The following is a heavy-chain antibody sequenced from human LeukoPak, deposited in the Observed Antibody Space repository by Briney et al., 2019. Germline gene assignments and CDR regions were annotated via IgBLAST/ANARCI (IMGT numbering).Heavy chain of an antibody. D-gene: IGHD6-13*01. Sequence: PGRSLRLSCAASGFTFTSYGMHWVRQAPGKGLEWVSYISSSSSTIYYAVSVKGRFTISRDNAKNSLYLQMNSLRDEDTAVYYCARSQGIAAAGHYYYYGMDVWGQGTTVTVSS. CDR2: ISSSSSTI. CDR3: ARSQGIAAAGHYYYYGMDV. J-gene: IGHJ6*02. V-gene: IGHV3-48*02. CDR1: GFTFTSYG.